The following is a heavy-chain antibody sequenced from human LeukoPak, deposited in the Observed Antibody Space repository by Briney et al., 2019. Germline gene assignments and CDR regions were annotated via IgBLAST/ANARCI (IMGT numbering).Heavy chain of an antibody. CDR3: ARDPTYDILTGYSPRGAFDI. D-gene: IGHD3-9*01. J-gene: IGHJ3*02. CDR1: GYSISSGYY. V-gene: IGHV4-38-2*02. CDR2: IYHSGST. Sequence: SETLSLTCTVSGYSISSGYYWGWIRQPPGKGLEWIGSIYHSGSTYYNPSLKSRVTISVDTSKNQFSLKLSSVTAADTAVYYCARDPTYDILTGYSPRGAFDIWGQGTMVTVSS.